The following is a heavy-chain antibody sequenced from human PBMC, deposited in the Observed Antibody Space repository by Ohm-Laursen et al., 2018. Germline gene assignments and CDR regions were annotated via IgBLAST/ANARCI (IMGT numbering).Heavy chain of an antibody. CDR1: GFTFSSFW. CDR2: ANSDGSST. J-gene: IGHJ4*02. Sequence: SLRLSCAASGFTFSSFWMHWVRQAPGQGLVWVSRANSDGSSTTYADSVKGRFTISRDNAKNTLYLQMNSLRAEDTAVYYCARGYSAQYWGQGTLVTVSS. D-gene: IGHD6-13*01. V-gene: IGHV3-74*01. CDR3: ARGYSAQY.